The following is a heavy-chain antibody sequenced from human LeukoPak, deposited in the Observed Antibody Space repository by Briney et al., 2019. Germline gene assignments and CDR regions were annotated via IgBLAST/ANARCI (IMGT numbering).Heavy chain of an antibody. Sequence: GGSLRLSCEASGFTFSAYAMTWVRQAPGKGLEWVSSIGSDNKPHYSESVKGRFAISRDNSKNILSLHLNSLRAEDTAVYFCAKAILYYNDISGYYDFDYWGQGTLVTVSS. J-gene: IGHJ4*02. V-gene: IGHV3-23*05. D-gene: IGHD3-22*01. CDR2: IGSDNKP. CDR1: GFTFSAYA. CDR3: AKAILYYNDISGYYDFDY.